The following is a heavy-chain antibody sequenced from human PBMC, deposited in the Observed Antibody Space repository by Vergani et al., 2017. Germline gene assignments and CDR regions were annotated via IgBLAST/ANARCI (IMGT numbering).Heavy chain of an antibody. V-gene: IGHV3-23*01. J-gene: IGHJ4*02. CDR3: AKDQHATPWRAFDSSGEGFDY. CDR1: GFTFSSYA. Sequence: EVQLLESGGGLVQPGGSLRLSCAASGFTFSSYAMSWVRQAPGKGLEWVSAISGSGGSPYYADSVKGRFTISRDNSKNTLYLQMNSLRAEDTAVYYCAKDQHATPWRAFDSSGEGFDYWGQGTLVTVSS. D-gene: IGHD6-19*01. CDR2: ISGSGGSP.